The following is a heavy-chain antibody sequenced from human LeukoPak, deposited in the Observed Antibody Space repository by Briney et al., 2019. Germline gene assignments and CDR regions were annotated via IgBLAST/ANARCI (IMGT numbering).Heavy chain of an antibody. CDR3: ARNPGYYGMDV. CDR1: GFTVSSKY. CDR2: IYSGGST. Sequence: SGGSLRLSCVASGFTVSSKYMSWVRQAPGKGLEWVSVIYSGGSTYYADSVKGRFTISRDNSKNTLYLQMNSLRAEDTAVYYCARNPGYYGMDVWGQGTTVTVSS. V-gene: IGHV3-66*01. J-gene: IGHJ6*02.